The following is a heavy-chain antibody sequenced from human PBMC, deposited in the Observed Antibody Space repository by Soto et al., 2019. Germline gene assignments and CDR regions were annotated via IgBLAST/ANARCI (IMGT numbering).Heavy chain of an antibody. Sequence: GGSLRLSCAASGFTFSSYAMSWVRQAPGKGLEWVSAISGSGGSTYYADSVKGRFTISRDNSKNTLYLQTNSLRAEDTAVYYCARPLLYYYGSGSSSFDYWGQGTLVTVSS. J-gene: IGHJ4*02. CDR1: GFTFSSYA. CDR3: ARPLLYYYGSGSSSFDY. CDR2: ISGSGGST. D-gene: IGHD3-10*01. V-gene: IGHV3-23*01.